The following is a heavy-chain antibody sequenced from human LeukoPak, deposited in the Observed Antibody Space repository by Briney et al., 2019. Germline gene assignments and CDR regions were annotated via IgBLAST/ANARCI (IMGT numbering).Heavy chain of an antibody. D-gene: IGHD3-3*01. CDR2: ISSSSTI. CDR1: GFTFSSYW. Sequence: PGGSLRLSCAASGFTFSSYWMSWVRQAPGKGLEWVSYISSSSTIYYADSVKGRFTISRDNAKNSLYLQMNSLRDEDTAVYYCARDHYDFWSGYKVGYGMDVWGQGTTVTVSS. CDR3: ARDHYDFWSGYKVGYGMDV. V-gene: IGHV3-48*02. J-gene: IGHJ6*02.